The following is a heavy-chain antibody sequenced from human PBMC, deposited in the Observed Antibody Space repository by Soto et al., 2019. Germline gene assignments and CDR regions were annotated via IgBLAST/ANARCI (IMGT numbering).Heavy chain of an antibody. D-gene: IGHD2-15*01. CDR2: ISGSGGST. CDR3: AKRVVVAPLAY. V-gene: IGHV3-23*01. J-gene: IGHJ4*02. CDR1: GFTFSSYA. Sequence: EVQLLESGGGLVQPGGSLRLSCAASGFTFSSYAMSWVRQAPGKGLEWVSAISGSGGSTYYADSVKGRFTISRDNSKNTLYLKRNSLRAEDTAVYYCAKRVVVAPLAYWAKGPLVPVSS.